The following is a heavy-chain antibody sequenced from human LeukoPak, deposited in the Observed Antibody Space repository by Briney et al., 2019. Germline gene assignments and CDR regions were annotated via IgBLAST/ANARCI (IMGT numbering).Heavy chain of an antibody. CDR1: GYTLTELS. D-gene: IGHD3-10*01. J-gene: IGHJ4*02. CDR2: FDPEDGET. Sequence: AASVKVSCKVSGYTLTELSMHWVRQAPGKGLEWMGGFDPEDGETIYAQKFQGRLTMTQDTSTDTAYMELSSLRSEDTAVYYCATGVLITMIRGVISRGADDYWGQGTLVTVSS. CDR3: ATGVLITMIRGVISRGADDY. V-gene: IGHV1-24*01.